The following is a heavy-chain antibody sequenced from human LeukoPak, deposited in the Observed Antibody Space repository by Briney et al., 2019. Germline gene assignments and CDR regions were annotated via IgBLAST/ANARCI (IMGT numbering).Heavy chain of an antibody. CDR2: IFGGGST. Sequence: GGSLRPSCAASGFTVNSNYMSWVRQAPGKGLEWVSIIFGGGSTNYADSVKGRFTISRDNSKNTVDLQMNSLRAEDTAVYYCASPGETPFDHWGQGTLVTVSS. CDR1: GFTVNSNY. J-gene: IGHJ4*02. V-gene: IGHV3-66*01. D-gene: IGHD2-21*01. CDR3: ASPGETPFDH.